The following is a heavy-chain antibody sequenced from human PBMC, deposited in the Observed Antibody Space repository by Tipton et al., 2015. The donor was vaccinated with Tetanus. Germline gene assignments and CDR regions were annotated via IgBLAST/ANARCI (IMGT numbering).Heavy chain of an antibody. CDR3: AREADCRGGSCFSGDFDN. CDR1: GFIFSSYG. D-gene: IGHD2-15*01. J-gene: IGHJ4*02. CDR2: SWYDGTDK. Sequence: SLRLSCAASGFIFSSYGIHWVRQAPGKGLEWVAVSWYDGTDKYYADSVKGRFTISRDNSKNTLYLQMNSLRAEDTAVYYCAREADCRGGSCFSGDFDNWGQGTQVPVSP. V-gene: IGHV3-33*01.